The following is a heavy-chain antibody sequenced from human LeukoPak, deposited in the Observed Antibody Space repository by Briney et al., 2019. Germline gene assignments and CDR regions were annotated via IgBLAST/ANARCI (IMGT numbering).Heavy chain of an antibody. D-gene: IGHD3-10*01. Sequence: GGSLRLSCAAFGFTVSSYGFHWVRPAPGQGREWVSAISGSGGSTYYADPVKGRFTISRDNSKNTLYLQMNSLRAEDTAVYYCAKAMVRGVLLYGMDVWGQGTTVTVSS. CDR1: GFTVSSYG. CDR2: ISGSGGST. J-gene: IGHJ6*02. V-gene: IGHV3-23*01. CDR3: AKAMVRGVLLYGMDV.